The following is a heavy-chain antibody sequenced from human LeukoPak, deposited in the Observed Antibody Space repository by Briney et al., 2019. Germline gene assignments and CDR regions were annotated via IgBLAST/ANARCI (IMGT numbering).Heavy chain of an antibody. Sequence: SGTLSLTCAVSGGSISSSNWWSWVRQPPGKGLEWIGEVFHSGNTNYNPSLKSRVTISVDKSKNQFSLKLSSVTAADTAVYYCARGTGLRRYYFDCWGQGTLVTVSS. V-gene: IGHV4-4*02. J-gene: IGHJ4*02. CDR2: VFHSGNT. D-gene: IGHD4-23*01. CDR1: GGSISSSNW. CDR3: ARGTGLRRYYFDC.